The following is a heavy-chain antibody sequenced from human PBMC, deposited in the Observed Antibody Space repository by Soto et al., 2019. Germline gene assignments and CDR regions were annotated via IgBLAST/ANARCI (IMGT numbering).Heavy chain of an antibody. CDR2: IFESGAT. V-gene: IGHV4-4*02. Sequence: QVQLQESGPGLVKPSGTLSLTCAVSGGSISSSSWWTWVRQSPGKGLEWIGEIFESGATNYNPSLKRRLTMAVDQAKNQFSLNLSSLTAADTAVYFCTTSHAGELNNWGQGTLVTVSS. CDR3: TTSHAGELNN. J-gene: IGHJ4*02. D-gene: IGHD1-7*01. CDR1: GGSISSSSW.